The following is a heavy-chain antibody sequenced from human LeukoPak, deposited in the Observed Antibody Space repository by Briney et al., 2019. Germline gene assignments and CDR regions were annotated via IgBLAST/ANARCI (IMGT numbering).Heavy chain of an antibody. CDR2: IYYSGST. V-gene: IGHV4-59*08. CDR3: ARGGSLLDY. Sequence: SETLSLTCTVSGGSISRYYWSWIRQPPGKGLEWIGYIYYSGSTNYNPSLKSRVTISVDTSKNQFSLKLSSVTAADTAVYYCARGGSLLDYWGQGTLVTVSS. CDR1: GGSISRYY. J-gene: IGHJ4*02. D-gene: IGHD1-26*01.